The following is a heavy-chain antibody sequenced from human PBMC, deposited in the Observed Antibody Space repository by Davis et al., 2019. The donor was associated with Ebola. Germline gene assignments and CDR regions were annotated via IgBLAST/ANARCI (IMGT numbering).Heavy chain of an antibody. V-gene: IGHV3-11*01. CDR3: AREDDYSNDY. Sequence: GESLKISCAASGFTFSDYYMSWIRQAPGKGLEWVSYISSSGSTIYYADSVKGRFTISRDNSKNTVNLQMNNLRADDTAVYYCAREDDYSNDYWGQGTLVTVSS. CDR1: GFTFSDYY. D-gene: IGHD4-11*01. J-gene: IGHJ4*02. CDR2: ISSSGSTI.